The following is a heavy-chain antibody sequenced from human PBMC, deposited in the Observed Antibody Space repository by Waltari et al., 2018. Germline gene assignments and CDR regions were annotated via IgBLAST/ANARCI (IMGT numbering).Heavy chain of an antibody. D-gene: IGHD3-22*01. V-gene: IGHV3-48*01. CDR3: ASGGAESYYDSSACLDY. Sequence: EVQLVESGGGLVQPGGSLRLSCAASGFTFSSYSMTWVRPAPGKGLEWVSYISSSSSTIYYADSVKGRFTISRDNAKNSLYLQMNSLRAEDTAVYYCASGGAESYYDSSACLDYWGQGTLVTVSS. J-gene: IGHJ4*02. CDR1: GFTFSSYS. CDR2: ISSSSSTI.